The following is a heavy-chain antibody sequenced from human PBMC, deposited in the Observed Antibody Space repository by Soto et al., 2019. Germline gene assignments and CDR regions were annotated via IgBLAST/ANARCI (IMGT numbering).Heavy chain of an antibody. D-gene: IGHD3-10*01. CDR3: ARARGSVYYFDY. CDR1: GFTFSSYS. Sequence: VGSLRLSCAASGFTFSSYSMNWVRQAPGKGLEWVSSISSSSSYIYYADSVKGRFTISRDNAKNSLYLQMNSLRAEDTAVYYCARARGSVYYFDYWGQGTLVTVSS. J-gene: IGHJ4*02. V-gene: IGHV3-21*01. CDR2: ISSSSSYI.